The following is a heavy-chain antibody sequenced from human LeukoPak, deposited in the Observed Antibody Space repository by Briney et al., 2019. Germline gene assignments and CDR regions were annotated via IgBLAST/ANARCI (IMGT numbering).Heavy chain of an antibody. V-gene: IGHV3-7*01. CDR2: IKQDGSEK. CDR3: ARDRYCTNGVCYFCSGGSCYFSYYYYGMDV. D-gene: IGHD2-8*01. CDR1: GFTFSSYW. Sequence: GGSLRLSCAASGFTFSSYWMSWVRQAPGKGLEWVANIKQDGSEKYYVDSVKGRFTISRDNARNSLYLQMNSLRAEDTAVYYCARDRYCTNGVCYFCSGGSCYFSYYYYGMDVWGQGTTVTVSS. J-gene: IGHJ6*02.